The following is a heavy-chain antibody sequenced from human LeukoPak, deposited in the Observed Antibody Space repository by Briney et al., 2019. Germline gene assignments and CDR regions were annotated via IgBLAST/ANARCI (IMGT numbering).Heavy chain of an antibody. CDR3: VRRADNYDSSAYSY. V-gene: IGHV1-8*01. CDR1: GYTFTSFD. D-gene: IGHD3-22*01. Sequence: GASVKVSCKASGYTFTSFDINWVRQATGQGLEWMGWMNPSSSNTGFAQKFQGRVTMTRDTSTTTAYMELSSLGSEDTAVYYCVRRADNYDSSAYSYWGQGTPVTVSS. CDR2: MNPSSSNT. J-gene: IGHJ4*02.